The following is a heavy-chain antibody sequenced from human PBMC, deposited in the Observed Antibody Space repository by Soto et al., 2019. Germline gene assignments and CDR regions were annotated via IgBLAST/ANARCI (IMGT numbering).Heavy chain of an antibody. CDR1: GGSINGYY. J-gene: IGHJ4*02. Sequence: SETLSLTCTVSGGSINGYYWIWIRQSAGKGLEWIGRVYSSGSTFYNPSLKSRLTMSVDTPNNQFSLKLSSVTAADTAVYSCARDKGDLLLDYWGQGTLVTVSS. CDR2: VYSSGST. D-gene: IGHD2-21*02. CDR3: ARDKGDLLLDY. V-gene: IGHV4-4*07.